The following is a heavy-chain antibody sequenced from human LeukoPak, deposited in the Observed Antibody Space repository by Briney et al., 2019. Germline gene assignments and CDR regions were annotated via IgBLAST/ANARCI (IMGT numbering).Heavy chain of an antibody. CDR2: INPSGGST. V-gene: IGHV1-46*01. CDR1: GYTFTSYY. D-gene: IGHD1-26*01. CDR3: ATALGGSPPYYYYYMDV. J-gene: IGHJ6*03. Sequence: ASVKVSCKASGYTFTSYYMHWVRQAPGQGLEWMGIINPSGGSTSYAQKFQGRVTMTEDTSTDTAYMELSSLRSEDTAVYYCATALGGSPPYYYYYMDVWGKGTTVTVSS.